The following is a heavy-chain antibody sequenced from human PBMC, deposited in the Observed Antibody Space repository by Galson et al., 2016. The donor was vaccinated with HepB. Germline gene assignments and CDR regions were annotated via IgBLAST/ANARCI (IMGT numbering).Heavy chain of an antibody. V-gene: IGHV3-23*01. CDR3: AKAATPVFYYHGMDV. CDR1: GFTFSRSA. J-gene: IGHJ6*02. CDR2: IDSSGHST. Sequence: SLRLSCAASGFTFSRSAMSWVRQAPGKGLEWVSAIDSSGHSTYYTDSVTGRFTISRDNSKNTLYLQMNSLRYEDTAVYYCAKAATPVFYYHGMDVWGQGTTVTVSS.